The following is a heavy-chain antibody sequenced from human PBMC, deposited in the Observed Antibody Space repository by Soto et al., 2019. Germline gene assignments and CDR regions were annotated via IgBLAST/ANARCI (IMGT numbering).Heavy chain of an antibody. V-gene: IGHV3-48*01. CDR2: ISSSSSTI. D-gene: IGHD1-26*01. J-gene: IGHJ4*02. Sequence: GGSLRLSCAASGFTFSSYSMNWVRQAPGKGLEWVSYISSSSSTIYYADSVKGRFTISRDNAKNSLYLQMNSLRAEDTAVYYCARFALGATFAYWGQGTLVTVSS. CDR1: GFTFSSYS. CDR3: ARFALGATFAY.